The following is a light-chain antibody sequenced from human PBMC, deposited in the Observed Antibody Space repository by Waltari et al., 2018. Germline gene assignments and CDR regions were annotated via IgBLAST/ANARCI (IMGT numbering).Light chain of an antibody. J-gene: IGKJ1*01. CDR1: QSISRY. CDR2: GAS. V-gene: IGKV3-20*01. Sequence: IMLTQSPGTLSLSPGERATRSCRARQSISRYLSWYQQKPGQARRLLIYGASARATGIPDRFSGSGSVTDFSLTISGLEPEDSAVYYCQHHFRLPATFGQGTKVEIK. CDR3: QHHFRLPAT.